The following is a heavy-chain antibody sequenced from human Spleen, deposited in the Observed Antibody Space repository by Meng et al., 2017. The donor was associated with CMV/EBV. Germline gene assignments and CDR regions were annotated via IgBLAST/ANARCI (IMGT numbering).Heavy chain of an antibody. J-gene: IGHJ4*02. D-gene: IGHD2-21*02. CDR1: GFIFSSYD. V-gene: IGHV3-30*02. CDR2: IRHDGSNK. CDR3: VKDLYGGDKG. Sequence: GESLKISCAASGFIFSSYDMHWVRQAPGKGLEWVAFIRHDGSNKDYADSVKGRITISRDISTNTLYLQMNSLRVEDTAVYYCVKDLYGGDKGWGQGTLVTVSS.